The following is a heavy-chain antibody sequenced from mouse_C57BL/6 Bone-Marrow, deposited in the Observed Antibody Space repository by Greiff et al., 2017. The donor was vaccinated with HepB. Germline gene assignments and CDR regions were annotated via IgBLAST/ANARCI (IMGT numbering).Heavy chain of an antibody. CDR3: ARDRYKGGYYFDY. J-gene: IGHJ2*01. CDR1: GFTFSSYA. D-gene: IGHD1-3*01. Sequence: EVQLVESGGGLVKPGGSLKLSCAASGFTFSSYAMSWVRQTPEKRLEWVATISDGGSYTYYPDNVKGRFTISRDNAKNNLYLQMSHLKSEDTARYYCARDRYKGGYYFDYWGQGTTLTVSS. V-gene: IGHV5-4*01. CDR2: ISDGGSYT.